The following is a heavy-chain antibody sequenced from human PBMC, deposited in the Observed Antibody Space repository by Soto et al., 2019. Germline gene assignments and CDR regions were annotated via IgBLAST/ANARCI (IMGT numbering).Heavy chain of an antibody. CDR1: GYSFTSYW. CDR3: ARPTSGSQLSAYYYGMDV. CDR2: IGPSDSYT. Sequence: PGESLKISCKGSGYSFTSYWISWVRQMPGKGLEWMGRIGPSDSYTNYSPSFQGHVTISADKSISTAYLQWSSLKASDTAMYYCARPTSGSQLSAYYYGMDVWGQGTTVTVSS. D-gene: IGHD1-26*01. V-gene: IGHV5-10-1*01. J-gene: IGHJ6*02.